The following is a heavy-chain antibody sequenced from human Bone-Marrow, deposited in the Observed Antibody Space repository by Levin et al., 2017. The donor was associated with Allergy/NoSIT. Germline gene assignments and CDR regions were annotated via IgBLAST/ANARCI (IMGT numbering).Heavy chain of an antibody. J-gene: IGHJ4*02. CDR2: ITWNRGKK. Sequence: PGGSLRLSCAVSGFNVDDYAMHWVRQAPGKGLEWVSGITWNRGKKDYADSVKGRFTISRDNAKNSVYLQMNSLRTEDTALYYCAKDISGDGSNFDHWGQGTLVTVSS. V-gene: IGHV3-9*01. CDR1: GFNVDDYA. CDR3: AKDISGDGSNFDH. D-gene: IGHD5-24*01.